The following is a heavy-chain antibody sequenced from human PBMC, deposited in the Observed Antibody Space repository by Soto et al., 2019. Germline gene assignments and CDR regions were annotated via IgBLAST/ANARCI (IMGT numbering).Heavy chain of an antibody. CDR1: GFTFDDYA. CDR3: AKDIPPYCGGDCAFDI. V-gene: IGHV3-9*01. J-gene: IGHJ3*02. Sequence: EVQLVESGGGLVQPGRSLRLSCAASGFTFDDYAMHWVRQAPGKGLEWVSGISWNSGSIGYADSVNGRFTISRDNAKNSLYLQMNSLRAEDTALYYCAKDIPPYCGGDCAFDIWGQGTMVTVSS. CDR2: ISWNSGSI. D-gene: IGHD2-21*02.